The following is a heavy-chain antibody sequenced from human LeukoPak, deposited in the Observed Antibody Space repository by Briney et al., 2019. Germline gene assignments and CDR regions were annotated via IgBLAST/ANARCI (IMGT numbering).Heavy chain of an antibody. Sequence: SETLSLTCAVSGVSINSHYWSWIRQSPGRGLEWIGHISDKGTTKYNPPLKSRVTISVDTSKNHFPLKLSSVTAADTAVYYCARNITMIVFDYWGQGTLVTVSS. CDR1: GVSINSHY. D-gene: IGHD3-22*01. CDR2: ISDKGTT. CDR3: ARNITMIVFDY. V-gene: IGHV4-59*08. J-gene: IGHJ4*02.